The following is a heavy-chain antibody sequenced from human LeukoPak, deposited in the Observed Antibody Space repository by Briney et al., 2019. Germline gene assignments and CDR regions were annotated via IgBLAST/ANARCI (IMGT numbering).Heavy chain of an antibody. CDR1: GGSISSYY. CDR2: IFYSGIT. V-gene: IGHV4-59*01. Sequence: SETLSLICTVSGGSISSYYWNWIRQPPGKGLEWIGYIFYSGITNYNPSLKSRVTISVDTSKKQFSLKLTSVTAADTAVYYCARDSGSYPHWFAPWGQGTLVTVSS. CDR3: ARDSGSYPHWFAP. J-gene: IGHJ5*02. D-gene: IGHD1-26*01.